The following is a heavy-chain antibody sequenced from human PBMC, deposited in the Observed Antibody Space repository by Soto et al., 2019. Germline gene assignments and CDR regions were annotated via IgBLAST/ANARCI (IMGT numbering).Heavy chain of an antibody. D-gene: IGHD2-8*01. CDR2: IYPSGST. J-gene: IGHJ5*02. CDR3: ARQRRGVTCHWFVP. CDR1: GGSISSGGCP. Sequence: SQTLCLPWAVAGGSISSGGCPWSRIRQPPGRGLEWIGYIYPSGSTYYNPSLNSRVTISAATSQSQFSPTLTSLTAADTAVYSCARQRRGVTCHWFVPWSQGTLVT. V-gene: IGHV4-30-2*03.